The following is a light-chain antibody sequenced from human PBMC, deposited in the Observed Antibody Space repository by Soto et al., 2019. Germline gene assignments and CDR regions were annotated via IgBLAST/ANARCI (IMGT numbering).Light chain of an antibody. CDR3: QQARGYPRT. CDR1: QDITKI. Sequence: DIQMTQSPSSVSASVGDRITITCRASQDITKILAWYQQTPGKAPKLLIRGASTLHSGVPSRFRGRGSGTNFSLTISSLQPEDFATYDGQQARGYPRTFCQGTKVDI. V-gene: IGKV1-12*01. CDR2: GAS. J-gene: IGKJ1*01.